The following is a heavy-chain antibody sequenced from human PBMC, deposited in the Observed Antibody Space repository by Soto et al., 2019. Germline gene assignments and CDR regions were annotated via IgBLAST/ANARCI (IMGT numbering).Heavy chain of an antibody. Sequence: QVQLQESGPGLVKPSQTLSLTCTVSGGSISSGGFYWSWIRQHPGKGLECIGYIYDSGSTYYNPSLKGRVSISVDTSRNQCSLKLTSVTAADTAVYYCARDQGYSGYASYFDYWGQGALVTVSS. CDR2: IYDSGST. CDR3: ARDQGYSGYASYFDY. D-gene: IGHD5-12*01. V-gene: IGHV4-31*03. J-gene: IGHJ4*02. CDR1: GGSISSGGFY.